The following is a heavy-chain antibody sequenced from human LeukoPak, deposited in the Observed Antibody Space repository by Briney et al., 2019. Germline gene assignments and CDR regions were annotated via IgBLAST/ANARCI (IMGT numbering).Heavy chain of an antibody. CDR1: GGTFSSYT. D-gene: IGHD2-2*01. CDR3: ASRSTPGYCSSTSCYRSWFDP. CDR2: IIPILGIA. Sequence: SVKVSCKASGGTFSSYTISWVRQAPGQGLEWMGRIIPILGIANYAQKFQGRVTITADKSTGTAYMELSSLRSEDTAVYYCASRSTPGYCSSTSCYRSWFDPWGQGTLVTVSS. J-gene: IGHJ5*02. V-gene: IGHV1-69*02.